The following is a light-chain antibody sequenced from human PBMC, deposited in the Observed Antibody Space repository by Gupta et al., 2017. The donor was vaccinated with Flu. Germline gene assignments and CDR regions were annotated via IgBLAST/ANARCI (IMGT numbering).Light chain of an antibody. V-gene: IGKV1-5*03. Sequence: DIQMTQSPSNLSASVGDRVTITCRASQSISSWLAWYQQKPGQATKLLIYQVSSLESGVPSRFSGSGSGTEFTLTISSLQPDDFATYFCLQYTSYPWTFGQGTKVEIK. CDR2: QVS. CDR1: QSISSW. J-gene: IGKJ1*01. CDR3: LQYTSYPWT.